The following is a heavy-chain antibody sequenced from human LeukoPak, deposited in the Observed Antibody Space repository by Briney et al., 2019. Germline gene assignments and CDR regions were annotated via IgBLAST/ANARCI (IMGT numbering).Heavy chain of an antibody. V-gene: IGHV4-30-2*01. CDR2: IYHSGST. CDR3: ARRNSSGIAAAGIAFDI. J-gene: IGHJ3*02. Sequence: NSSETLSLTCTVSGGSISSGGYYWSWIRQPPGKGLEWIGHIYHSGSTYYNPSLKSRVTISVDRSKNQFSLKLSSVTAADTAVYYCARRNSSGIAAAGIAFDIWGQGTMVTVSS. CDR1: GGSISSGGYY. D-gene: IGHD6-13*01.